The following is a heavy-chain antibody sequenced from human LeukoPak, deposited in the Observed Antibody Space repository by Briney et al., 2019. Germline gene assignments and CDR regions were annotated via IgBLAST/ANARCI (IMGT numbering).Heavy chain of an antibody. V-gene: IGHV3-7*01. J-gene: IGHJ4*02. CDR2: IKQDGSEK. CDR3: SSTQTFDY. Sequence: GGSLRLSCAASGFTFSNYWMSWIRQAPGKGLEWVANIKQDGSEKYYVDSVKGRFTISRDNTKNSLYLQMNSLRAEDTAVYYCSSTQTFDYCGQGTLVTVSS. CDR1: GFTFSNYW.